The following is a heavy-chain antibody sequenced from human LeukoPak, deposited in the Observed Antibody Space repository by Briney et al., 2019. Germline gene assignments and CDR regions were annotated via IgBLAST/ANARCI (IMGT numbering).Heavy chain of an antibody. Sequence: SETLSLTCTVSGGSIISSSYYWGWIRQPPGKXXXXIGSISYTGSTDYNPSLKSRVTISVDTSKNQFSLRLTSVTAADTALYYCARHVRGYSGYDPSPFDYWGQGTLVTVSS. CDR2: ISYTGST. J-gene: IGHJ4*02. V-gene: IGHV4-39*01. CDR1: GGSIISSSYY. D-gene: IGHD5-12*01. CDR3: ARHVRGYSGYDPSPFDY.